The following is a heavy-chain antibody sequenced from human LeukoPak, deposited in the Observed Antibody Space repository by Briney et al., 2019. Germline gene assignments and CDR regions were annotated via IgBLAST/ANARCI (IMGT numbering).Heavy chain of an antibody. Sequence: KAGGSLRLSCAASGFIFSNYGMNWVRQAPGKGLEWVSSISSSSSYIYYADSVKGRFTISRDNAKNSLYLQMNSLRAEDTAVYYCARGGVFLVGANQKLDYWGQGTLVTVSS. CDR3: ARGGVFLVGANQKLDY. CDR2: ISSSSSYI. D-gene: IGHD1-26*01. J-gene: IGHJ4*02. V-gene: IGHV3-21*01. CDR1: GFIFSNYG.